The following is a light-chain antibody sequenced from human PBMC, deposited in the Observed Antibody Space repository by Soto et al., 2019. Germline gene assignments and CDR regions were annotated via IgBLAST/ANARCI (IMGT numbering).Light chain of an antibody. CDR3: SSYAGSNKFLV. V-gene: IGLV2-8*01. Sequence: QSVLTQPPSASGSPGQSVTISCTGTSSDVGGYNYVSWYQQYPGKAPKLMIYEVNKRPSGVPDRFSGSKSGNTASLTVSGLQAEDEADYYCSSYAGSNKFLVFGGGTQLTVL. CDR2: EVN. J-gene: IGLJ3*02. CDR1: SSDVGGYNY.